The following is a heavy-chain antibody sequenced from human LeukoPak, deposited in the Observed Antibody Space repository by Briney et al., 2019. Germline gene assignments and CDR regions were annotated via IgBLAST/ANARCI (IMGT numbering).Heavy chain of an antibody. CDR3: ARDRGCWYTEFPDAFDI. CDR2: ISSSSSYI. Sequence: GGSLRLSCAASGFTFSSYSMNWVRQAPGKGLEWVSSISSSSSYIYYADSVKGRFTISRDNAKNSLYLQMNSLRAEDTAVYYCARDRGCWYTEFPDAFDIWGQGTMVTVSS. CDR1: GFTFSSYS. V-gene: IGHV3-21*01. D-gene: IGHD6-13*01. J-gene: IGHJ3*02.